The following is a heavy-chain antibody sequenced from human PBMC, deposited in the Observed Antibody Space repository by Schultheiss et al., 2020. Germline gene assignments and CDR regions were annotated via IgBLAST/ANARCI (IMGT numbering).Heavy chain of an antibody. Sequence: SETLSLTCTVSGGSISSGGYYWSWIRQPPGKGLEWIGYIYYSGSTYNNPSLNSRVLIFVDTSKNRFSLILSSVTAADTAVYYCARWLGDAFDIWGQGTMVTVSS. CDR1: GGSISSGGYY. D-gene: IGHD5-12*01. V-gene: IGHV4-61*08. CDR2: IYYSGST. CDR3: ARWLGDAFDI. J-gene: IGHJ3*02.